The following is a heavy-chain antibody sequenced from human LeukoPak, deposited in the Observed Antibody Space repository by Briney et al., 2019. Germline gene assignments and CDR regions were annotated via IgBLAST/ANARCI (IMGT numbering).Heavy chain of an antibody. CDR2: ISAYNGNT. D-gene: IGHD3-10*01. V-gene: IGHV1-18*01. CDR1: GYTFTSYG. J-gene: IGHJ6*03. Sequence: ASVKVSCKASGYTFTSYGISWVRQAPGQGLEWMGWISAYNGNTNYAQKLQGRVTMTTGTSTSTAYMELRSLRSDDTAVYYCARVKGVQGVIYYYYYYMDVWGKGTTVTVSS. CDR3: ARVKGVQGVIYYYYYYMDV.